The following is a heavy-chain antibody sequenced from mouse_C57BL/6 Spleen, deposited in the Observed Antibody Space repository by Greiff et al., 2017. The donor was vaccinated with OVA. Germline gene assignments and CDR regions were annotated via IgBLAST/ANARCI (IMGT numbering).Heavy chain of an antibody. CDR3: ARRPDFYRSRYAMDY. V-gene: IGHV5-17*01. Sequence: EVQVVASGGGLVKPGGSLKLSCAASGFTFSDYGMHWVRQAPETGLEWVAYISSGSSTIYYADTVKGRFTISRDNAKNTLFLQMTSLRSEDAAMYYSARRPDFYRSRYAMDYWGQGTSVTVSS. CDR1: GFTFSDYG. CDR2: ISSGSSTI. D-gene: IGHD1-1*01. J-gene: IGHJ4*01.